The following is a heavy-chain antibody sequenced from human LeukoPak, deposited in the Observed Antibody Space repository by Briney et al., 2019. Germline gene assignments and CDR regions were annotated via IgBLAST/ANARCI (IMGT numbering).Heavy chain of an antibody. V-gene: IGHV4-61*02. CDR2: IYTSGST. CDR1: GGSISSGSYY. D-gene: IGHD3-22*01. Sequence: SQTLSLTCTVSGGSISSGSYYWSWIRQPAGRGLEWIVRIYTSGSTNYNPSLKSRVTISVGTSKNQFSLKLSSVTAADTAVYYCARDGYYYDSSGYQNYFDYWGQGTLVTVSS. CDR3: ARDGYYYDSSGYQNYFDY. J-gene: IGHJ4*02.